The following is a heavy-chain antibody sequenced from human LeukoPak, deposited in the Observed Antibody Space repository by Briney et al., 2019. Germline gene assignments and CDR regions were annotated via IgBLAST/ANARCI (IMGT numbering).Heavy chain of an antibody. D-gene: IGHD5-24*01. CDR3: ARDRSPRDGYNLPGNWFDP. CDR1: GGSISSYY. J-gene: IGHJ5*02. V-gene: IGHV4-59*01. Sequence: PSETLSLTCTVSGGSISSYYWSWIRQPPGKGLEWIGYIYYSGSTNYNPSLKSRVTISVDTSKNQFSLKLSSVTAADTAVYYCARDRSPRDGYNLPGNWFDPWGQGTLVTVSS. CDR2: IYYSGST.